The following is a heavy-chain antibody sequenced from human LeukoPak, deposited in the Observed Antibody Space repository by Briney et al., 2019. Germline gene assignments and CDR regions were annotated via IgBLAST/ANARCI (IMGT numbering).Heavy chain of an antibody. D-gene: IGHD6-19*01. CDR2: IYYSGST. CDR1: GGSISSYY. V-gene: IGHV4-59*12. J-gene: IGHJ4*02. Sequence: SETLSLTCTVSGGSISSYYWSWIRQPPGKGLEWIGYIYYSGSTNYNPSLKSRVTMSVDTSKNQFSLKLNSVTAADTAVYYCAREEGSGRPFDYWGQGTLVTVSS. CDR3: AREEGSGRPFDY.